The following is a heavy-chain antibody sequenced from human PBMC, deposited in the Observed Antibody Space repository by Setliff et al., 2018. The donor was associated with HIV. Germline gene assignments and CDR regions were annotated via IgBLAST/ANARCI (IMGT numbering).Heavy chain of an antibody. CDR2: MNPNSGNT. V-gene: IGHV1-8*01. J-gene: IGHJ3*02. CDR1: GHTFTNVD. D-gene: IGHD3-22*01. CDR3: ARGPNYYDSSGYYYRDAFDI. Sequence: ASVKVSCKASGHTFTNVDIHWLRRATGQGLEWMGWMNPNSGNTGYAQKFQGRVTMTRNTSISTAYMELSSLRSEDTAVYYCARGPNYYDSSGYYYRDAFDIWGQGTMVTVSS.